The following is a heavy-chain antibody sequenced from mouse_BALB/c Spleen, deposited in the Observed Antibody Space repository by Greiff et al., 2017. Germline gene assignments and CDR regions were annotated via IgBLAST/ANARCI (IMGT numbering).Heavy chain of an antibody. CDR1: GYTFTDYN. J-gene: IGHJ4*01. V-gene: IGHV1S29*02. D-gene: IGHD4-1*01. CDR2: IYPYNGGT. Sequence: DVKLQESGPELVKPGASVKISCKASGYTFTDYNMHWVKQSHGKSLEWIGYIYPYNGGTGYNQKFKSKATLTVDNSSSTAYMELRSLTSEDSAVYYCARWDSGAMDYWGQGTSVTVSS. CDR3: ARWDSGAMDY.